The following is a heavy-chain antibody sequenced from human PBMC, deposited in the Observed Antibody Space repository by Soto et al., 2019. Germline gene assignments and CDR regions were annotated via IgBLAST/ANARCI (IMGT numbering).Heavy chain of an antibody. CDR1: GYSFTSYW. V-gene: IGHV5-51*01. CDR2: IYPGDSDT. D-gene: IGHD6-19*01. Sequence: GEALKISCKGSGYSFTSYWIGWVRQMPGKGLEWMGIIYPGDSDTRYSPSFQGQVTISADKSISTAYLQWSSLKASDTAMYYCARLFRTADRIAVSCIFHYWGQGTLASVS. CDR3: ARLFRTADRIAVSCIFHY. J-gene: IGHJ4*02.